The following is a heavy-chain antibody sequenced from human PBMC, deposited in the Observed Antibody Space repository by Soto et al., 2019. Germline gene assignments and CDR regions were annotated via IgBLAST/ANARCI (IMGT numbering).Heavy chain of an antibody. CDR1: GYSFTSYW. D-gene: IGHD3-22*01. V-gene: IGHV5-51*01. Sequence: GESLKISCNGSGYSFTSYWIGWVRQMPGKGLEWMGIIYPGDSDTRYSPSFQGQVTISADKSINTAYLQWSSLKASDTAMYYCARLKSSGYEEDLYDRFDAWGQGTLVTVS. J-gene: IGHJ5*02. CDR3: ARLKSSGYEEDLYDRFDA. CDR2: IYPGDSDT.